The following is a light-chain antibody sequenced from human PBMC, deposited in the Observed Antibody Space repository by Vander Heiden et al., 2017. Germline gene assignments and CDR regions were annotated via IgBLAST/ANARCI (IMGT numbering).Light chain of an antibody. CDR1: SGSIASNY. CDR3: QSYDSSIPWV. J-gene: IGLJ3*02. Sequence: SESPGKTVTISCTRSSGSIASNYVQWYQQRPGSSPTTVIYEDNQRPSGVPDRFSGSIDSSSNSASLTISGLKTEDEADYYCQSYDSSIPWVFGGGTKLTGL. V-gene: IGLV6-57*01. CDR2: EDN.